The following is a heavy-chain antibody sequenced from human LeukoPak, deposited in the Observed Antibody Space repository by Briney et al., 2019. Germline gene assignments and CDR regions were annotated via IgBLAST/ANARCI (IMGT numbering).Heavy chain of an antibody. V-gene: IGHV4-61*08. CDR2: IYYSGGT. CDR1: GGSVSNSGNY. Sequence: SETLSLTCTVSGGSVSNSGNYWSWIRQAPGKGLEWIGYIYYSGGTNYNPSLKSRFTISVDTSKDQFSLKLTSVTAADTAVYYCARDRSQDRYYYSGMDVWGKGTTVTVAS. J-gene: IGHJ6*04. D-gene: IGHD2-15*01. CDR3: ARDRSQDRYYYSGMDV.